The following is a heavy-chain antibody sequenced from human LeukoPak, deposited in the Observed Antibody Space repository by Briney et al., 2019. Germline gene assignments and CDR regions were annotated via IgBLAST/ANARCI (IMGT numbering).Heavy chain of an antibody. CDR2: IIPIFGTA. D-gene: IGHD3-3*01. CDR3: ASSDFWSGSNWFDP. V-gene: IGHV1-69*13. Sequence: SVKVSCKASGGTFSSYAISWVRQAPGQGLEWMGGIIPIFGTANYAQKFQGRVTITADESTSTAYMELSSLRSEDTAVYYCASSDFWSGSNWFDPWGQGTLVTVSS. CDR1: GGTFSSYA. J-gene: IGHJ5*02.